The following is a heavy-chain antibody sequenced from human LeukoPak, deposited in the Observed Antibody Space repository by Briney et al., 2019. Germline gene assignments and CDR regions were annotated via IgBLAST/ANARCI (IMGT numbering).Heavy chain of an antibody. J-gene: IGHJ1*01. D-gene: IGHD4-23*01. CDR1: GFTFSSYA. Sequence: GGSLRLSCAASGFTFSSYAMHWVRQAPGKGLEWVAVISYGGSNKYYADSVKGRFTISRDNSKNTLYLQMNSLRAEDTAVYYCARDHPYYYGGNLFQHWGQGTLVTVSS. CDR3: ARDHPYYYGGNLFQH. V-gene: IGHV3-30-3*01. CDR2: ISYGGSNK.